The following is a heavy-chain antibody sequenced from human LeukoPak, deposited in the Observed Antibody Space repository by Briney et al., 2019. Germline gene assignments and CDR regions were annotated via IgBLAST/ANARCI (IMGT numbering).Heavy chain of an antibody. V-gene: IGHV3-23*01. D-gene: IGHD2/OR15-2a*01. J-gene: IGHJ4*02. CDR3: AKGGQQHIVRGDYFDC. CDR1: GFTFSSNA. CDR2: INGGGGTT. Sequence: PGGSLRLSCAASGFTFSSNAVTWVRQAPGKGLEWVSTINGGGGTTFYADSVKGRFTISRDNSKNTVYLQMNSLRAEDTAVYYCAKGGQQHIVRGDYFDCWGQGTPVTVSS.